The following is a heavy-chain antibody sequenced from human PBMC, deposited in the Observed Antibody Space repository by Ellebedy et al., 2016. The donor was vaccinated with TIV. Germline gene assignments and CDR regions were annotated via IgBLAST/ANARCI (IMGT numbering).Heavy chain of an antibody. D-gene: IGHD3-10*01. V-gene: IGHV3-23*01. CDR1: EFTFSNYA. J-gene: IGHJ3*02. Sequence: GESLKISXAASEFTFSNYAMTWVRQAPGKGLQWVSSISGGGGSTYYADSVKGRFTISRDNSKNTLFLQMNSLRAEDTAVYYCAKLMVVDSDAFDIWGQGTMVTVSS. CDR2: ISGGGGST. CDR3: AKLMVVDSDAFDI.